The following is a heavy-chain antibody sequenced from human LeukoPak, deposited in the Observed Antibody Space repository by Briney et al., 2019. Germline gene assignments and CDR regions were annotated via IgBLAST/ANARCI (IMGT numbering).Heavy chain of an antibody. CDR3: AREGQPHDSFVI. D-gene: IGHD6-13*01. CDR2: IYSGGST. J-gene: IGHJ3*02. CDR1: GFTVSSNY. V-gene: IGHV3-53*01. Sequence: GGSLRLSCAASGFTVSSNYLSWVRQAPGKGLEWVSVIYSGGSTYYADSVKGRFTISRDNSKNTLYLQMNSLRAEDTAVYYCAREGQPHDSFVIPGQGTMVTVSS.